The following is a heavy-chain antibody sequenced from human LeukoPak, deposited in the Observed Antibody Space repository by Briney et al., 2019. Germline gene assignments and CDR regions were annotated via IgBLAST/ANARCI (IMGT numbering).Heavy chain of an antibody. CDR2: IYYSGST. J-gene: IGHJ6*03. Sequence: SEALSLTCTVSGGSISSSSYYWGWIRQPPGKGLVWIGSIYYSGSTYYNPSLKSRVTISVDTSKNQFSLKLSSVTAADTAVYYCASSPSAFSGMDVWGKGTTVTVSS. CDR1: GGSISSSSYY. V-gene: IGHV4-39*01. D-gene: IGHD3-10*01. CDR3: ASSPSAFSGMDV.